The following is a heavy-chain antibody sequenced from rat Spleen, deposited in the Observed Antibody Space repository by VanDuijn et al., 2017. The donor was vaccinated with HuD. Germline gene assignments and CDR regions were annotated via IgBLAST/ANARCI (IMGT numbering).Heavy chain of an antibody. Sequence: EVQLQESGPGLVKPSQSLSLTCSVTDHSITNGYRWNWIRKFPGNKLEWMGYINSAGNTLYNPSLKSRISITRDTSKNQFFLQLNSVSTEDTATYYCARWGHSDYGGYDYWGQGLMVTVSS. J-gene: IGHJ2*01. CDR2: INSAGNT. CDR1: DHSITNGYR. D-gene: IGHD1-11*01. CDR3: ARWGHSDYGGYDY. V-gene: IGHV3-3*01.